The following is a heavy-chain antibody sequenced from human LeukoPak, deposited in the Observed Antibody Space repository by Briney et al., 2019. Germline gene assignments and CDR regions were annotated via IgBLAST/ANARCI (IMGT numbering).Heavy chain of an antibody. V-gene: IGHV1-69*13. Sequence: SVKVSCKASGGTFISYAISWVRQAPGQGLEWMGGIIPIFGTANYAQKFQGRVTITADESTSTAYMELSSLRSEDTAVYYCARVVGQQLIPDAFDIWGQGTMVTVSS. J-gene: IGHJ3*02. CDR2: IIPIFGTA. CDR3: ARVVGQQLIPDAFDI. CDR1: GGTFISYA. D-gene: IGHD6-13*01.